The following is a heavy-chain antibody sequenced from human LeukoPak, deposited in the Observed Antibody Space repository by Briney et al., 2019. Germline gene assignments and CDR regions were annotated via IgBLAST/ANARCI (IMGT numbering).Heavy chain of an antibody. CDR1: GFTFDDYG. CDR3: AKGHNYYASGSFHDPFDM. J-gene: IGHJ3*02. CDR2: ISWNGAYI. D-gene: IGHD3-10*01. Sequence: PGKSLRLSCATSGFTFDDYGMHWVRQPPGKGLEWISGISWNGAYIRYADSVKGRFTVSRDNAKNSLYLQMNSLRPEDMALYYCAKGHNYYASGSFHDPFDMWGQGTMVTVSS. V-gene: IGHV3-9*03.